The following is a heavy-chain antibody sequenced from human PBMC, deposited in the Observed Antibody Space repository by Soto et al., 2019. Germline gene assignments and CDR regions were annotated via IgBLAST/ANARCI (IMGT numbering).Heavy chain of an antibody. D-gene: IGHD4-4*01. Sequence: QVQLVQSGAEVKKPGASVKDSCKASGYTFTSYAMHWVRQAPGQRLEWMGWINAGNGNTKYSQKFQGRVTITRATSASTSCMELSSLRYADTAVYYCASSYSNYALIDYYYYGMDVWGPGTTVTVSS. CDR1: GYTFTSYA. J-gene: IGHJ6*02. V-gene: IGHV1-3*01. CDR3: ASSYSNYALIDYYYYGMDV. CDR2: INAGNGNT.